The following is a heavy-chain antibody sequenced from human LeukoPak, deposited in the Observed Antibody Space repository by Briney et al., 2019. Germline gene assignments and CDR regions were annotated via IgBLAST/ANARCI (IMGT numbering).Heavy chain of an antibody. CDR1: GFNFGDYG. CDR3: SRDGSGDYVADY. V-gene: IGHV3-49*03. D-gene: IGHD4-17*01. Sequence: SGGSLRLSCTASGFNFGDYGMSWFRQAPGKGLEWVCFISSRPFGGTTEYATSVKGRFTILRDDSQNIAYLDTNSLKSEDTAVYYCSRDGSGDYVADYWGQGTLVTVSS. CDR2: ISSRPFGGTT. J-gene: IGHJ4*02.